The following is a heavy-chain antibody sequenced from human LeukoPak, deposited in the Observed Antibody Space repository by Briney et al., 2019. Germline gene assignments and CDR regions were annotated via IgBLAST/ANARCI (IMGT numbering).Heavy chain of an antibody. CDR3: ARDFLIQAASYGDPPPFDY. V-gene: IGHV1-18*01. CDR1: GYTFTSYG. Sequence: GASVKVSCKASGYTFTSYGISWVRQAPGQGLEWMGWISAYNGNTNYAQKLQGRVTMTTDTSTSTAYMELRSLRSDDTAVYYCARDFLIQAASYGDPPPFDYWGQGTLVTASS. J-gene: IGHJ4*02. CDR2: ISAYNGNT. D-gene: IGHD4-17*01.